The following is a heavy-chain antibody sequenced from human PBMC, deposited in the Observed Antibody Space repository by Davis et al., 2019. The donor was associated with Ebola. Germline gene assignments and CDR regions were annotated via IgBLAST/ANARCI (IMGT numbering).Heavy chain of an antibody. J-gene: IGHJ4*02. Sequence: GESLKISCAASGFSFSSYDMSWVRQAPGKGLEWVSGVSGSGVNTYYGDSVKGRFTISRDNAKNSLYLQMSSLRVEDTAVYYCTRDRSAAGWGQGTLVTVSS. CDR1: GFSFSSYD. CDR2: VSGSGVNT. CDR3: TRDRSAAG. D-gene: IGHD6-13*01. V-gene: IGHV3-23*01.